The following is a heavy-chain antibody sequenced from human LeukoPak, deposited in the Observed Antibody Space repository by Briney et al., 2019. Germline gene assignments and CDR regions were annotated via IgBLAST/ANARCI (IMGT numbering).Heavy chain of an antibody. V-gene: IGHV3-30-3*01. D-gene: IGHD5-24*01. J-gene: IGHJ4*02. Sequence: GRSLRLSCAASGFTFSSYPMHWVRQARGKGLEWVSIISLDGSQKYYADSVKGRFTISRDNSKNTLYLQMNSLRDEDTAVYYCARGRWLQFDAFDYWGQGTLVTVSS. CDR2: ISLDGSQK. CDR1: GFTFSSYP. CDR3: ARGRWLQFDAFDY.